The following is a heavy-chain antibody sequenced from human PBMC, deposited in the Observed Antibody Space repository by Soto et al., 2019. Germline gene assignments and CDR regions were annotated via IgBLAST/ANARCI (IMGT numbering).Heavy chain of an antibody. Sequence: ETLSLTCTVSGGSISSYYWSWIRQPPGKGLEWIGYIYYSGSTNYNPSLKSRVTISVDTSKNQFSLKLSSVTAADTAVYYCARSLRWSNFDYWGQGTLVTVSS. J-gene: IGHJ4*02. CDR2: IYYSGST. CDR3: ARSLRWSNFDY. CDR1: GGSISSYY. D-gene: IGHD4-17*01. V-gene: IGHV4-59*01.